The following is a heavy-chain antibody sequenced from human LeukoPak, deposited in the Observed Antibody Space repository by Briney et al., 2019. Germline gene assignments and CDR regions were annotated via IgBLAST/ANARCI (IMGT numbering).Heavy chain of an antibody. Sequence: GSLRLSCAASGFTFSSYAMSWVRQAPGKGLEWIGRIYYSGSTYYNPSLKSRVTISVDTSKNQSSLKLSSVTAADTAVYYCARDPDSSGYYPTTPFDYWGQGTLVTVSS. CDR3: ARDPDSSGYYPTTPFDY. CDR2: IYYSGST. J-gene: IGHJ4*02. D-gene: IGHD3-22*01. V-gene: IGHV4-39*07. CDR1: GFTFSSYA.